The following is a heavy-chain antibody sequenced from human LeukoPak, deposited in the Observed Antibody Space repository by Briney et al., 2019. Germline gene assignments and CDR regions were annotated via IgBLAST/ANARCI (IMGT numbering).Heavy chain of an antibody. J-gene: IGHJ3*02. CDR3: ARQHYYDSSGYYPPAFDI. CDR1: GGSISSSSYY. D-gene: IGHD3-22*01. CDR2: IYYSGST. V-gene: IGHV4-39*01. Sequence: SETLSLTCTVSGGSISSSSYYWGWIRQPPGKGLEWIGSIYYSGSTYYNPSLKSRVTISVDTSKNQFSLKLSSVTAADTAVYYCARQHYYDSSGYYPPAFDIWGQGTMVTVSS.